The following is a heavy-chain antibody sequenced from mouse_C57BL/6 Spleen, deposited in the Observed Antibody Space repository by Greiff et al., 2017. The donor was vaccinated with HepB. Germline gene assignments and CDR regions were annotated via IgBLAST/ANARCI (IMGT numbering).Heavy chain of an antibody. CDR3: ASDYDRGWFAY. V-gene: IGHV5-6*01. J-gene: IGHJ3*01. CDR2: ISSGGSYT. D-gene: IGHD2-4*01. Sequence: EVKLVESGGDLVKPGGSLKLSCAASGFTFSSYGMSWVRQTPDKRLEWVATISSGGSYTYYPDGVKGRFTISRDNAKNTLYLQMSSLKSEDTAMYYCASDYDRGWFAYWGQGTLVTVSA. CDR1: GFTFSSYG.